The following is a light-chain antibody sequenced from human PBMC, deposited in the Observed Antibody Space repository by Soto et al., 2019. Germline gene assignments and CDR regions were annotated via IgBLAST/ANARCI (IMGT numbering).Light chain of an antibody. J-gene: IGKJ5*01. CDR1: QDVGTY. CDR3: QQGGNWPVT. CDR2: GAS. V-gene: IGKV3D-11*01. Sequence: VLTHSPVTLSLSPCERATLSCRASQDVGTYVAWYQVRGGQAPRLLISGASKRATGIPDRINGGGSGADFILTINSLESGDSAVYFCQQGGNWPVTFSQGHDWRL.